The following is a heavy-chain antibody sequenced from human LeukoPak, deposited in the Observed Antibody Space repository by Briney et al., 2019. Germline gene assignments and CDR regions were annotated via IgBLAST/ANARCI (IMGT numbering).Heavy chain of an antibody. CDR2: MNPNTGYT. J-gene: IGHJ4*02. CDR1: RYTFTSYD. Sequence: ASVKVFCKASRYTFTSYDIIWVRQATGQGLEWMGWMNPNTGYTGYAHQFQGRITMTRNTAISTAYMDLSSLNSQDTAVYYCARSSAWAHFDNWGQGTLVSVSS. D-gene: IGHD2-15*01. V-gene: IGHV1-8*01. CDR3: ARSSAWAHFDN.